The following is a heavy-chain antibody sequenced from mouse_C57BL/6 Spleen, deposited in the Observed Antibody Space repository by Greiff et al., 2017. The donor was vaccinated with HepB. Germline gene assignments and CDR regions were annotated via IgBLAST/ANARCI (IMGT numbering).Heavy chain of an antibody. J-gene: IGHJ4*01. CDR3: ARYYDYDEGYAMDY. CDR1: GFNIKNTY. CDR2: IDPAIGNT. D-gene: IGHD2-4*01. V-gene: IGHV14-3*01. Sequence: VQLKESVAELVRPGASVKLSCTASGFNIKNTYMHWVKQRPEQGLEWIGRIDPAIGNTKYAPKFQGKATITADTSSNTAYLQLSSLTSEDTAIYYCARYYDYDEGYAMDYWGQGTSVTVSS.